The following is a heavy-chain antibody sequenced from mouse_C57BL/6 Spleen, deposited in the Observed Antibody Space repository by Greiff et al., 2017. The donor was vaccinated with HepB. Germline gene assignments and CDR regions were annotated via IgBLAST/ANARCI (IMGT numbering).Heavy chain of an antibody. CDR3: ARSDDGYYYAMDY. D-gene: IGHD2-3*01. CDR2: INPSSGYT. J-gene: IGHJ4*01. CDR1: GYTFTSYW. V-gene: IGHV1-7*01. Sequence: VQGVESGAELAKPGASVKLSCKASGYTFTSYWMHWVKQRPGQGLEWIGYINPSSGYTKYNQKFKDKATLTADKSSSTAYMQLSSLTYEDSAVYYCARSDDGYYYAMDYWGQGTSVTVSS.